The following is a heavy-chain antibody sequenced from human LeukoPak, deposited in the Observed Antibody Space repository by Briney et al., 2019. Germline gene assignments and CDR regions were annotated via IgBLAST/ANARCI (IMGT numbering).Heavy chain of an antibody. V-gene: IGHV3-23*01. CDR2: ISGSGGST. Sequence: PGGSLRLSCAASGFTFSSCAMSWVRQAPGKGLEWVSAISGSGGSTYNADSVKGRFTISRDNSKNTLYLQMNSLRAEDTAVYYCAKEERVALYYYYMDVWGKGTTVTVSS. CDR1: GFTFSSCA. J-gene: IGHJ6*03. CDR3: AKEERVALYYYYMDV. D-gene: IGHD5-12*01.